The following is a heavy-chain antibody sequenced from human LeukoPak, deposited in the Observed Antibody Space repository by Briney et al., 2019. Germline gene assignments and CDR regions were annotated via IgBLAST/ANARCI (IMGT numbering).Heavy chain of an antibody. J-gene: IGHJ4*02. CDR1: GYTFTSYG. Sequence: GASVKVSCKASGYTFTSYGISWERQAPGQGLEWMGWISAYNGNTNYAQKLQGRVTMTTDTSTSTAYMELRSLRSDDTAVYYCARDADPITMVRGVKGYYFDYWGQGTLVTVSS. CDR2: ISAYNGNT. CDR3: ARDADPITMVRGVKGYYFDY. V-gene: IGHV1-18*04. D-gene: IGHD3-10*01.